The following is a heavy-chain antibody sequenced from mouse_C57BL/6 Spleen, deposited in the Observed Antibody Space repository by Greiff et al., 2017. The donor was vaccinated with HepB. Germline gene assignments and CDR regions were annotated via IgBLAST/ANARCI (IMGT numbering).Heavy chain of an antibody. D-gene: IGHD2-13*01. Sequence: VQLQQSGAELVRPGASVKLSCTASGFNINDDYMHWVKQRPEQGLEWIGWIDPENGDTEYASKFQGKATITADTSSNTAYLQRSSLTSEDTAVYYCTRGDYGDWYFDVWGTGTTVTVSS. J-gene: IGHJ1*03. CDR1: GFNINDDY. CDR3: TRGDYGDWYFDV. V-gene: IGHV14-4*01. CDR2: IDPENGDT.